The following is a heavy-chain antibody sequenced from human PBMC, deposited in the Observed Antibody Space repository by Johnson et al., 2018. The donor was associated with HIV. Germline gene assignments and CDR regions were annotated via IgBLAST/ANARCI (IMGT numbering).Heavy chain of an antibody. CDR3: ARGSYDGDAFDI. V-gene: IGHV3-7*01. CDR1: GFTFSTYA. CDR2: IKQDGSEK. Sequence: VQLVESGGGLVQPGGSLRLSCAASGFTFSTYAMYWVRQAPGKGLEWVANIKQDGSEKYYVDSVKGRFTISRENAKNSLYLQVNSLRAGDTALYYCARGSYDGDAFDIWGQGTMVTVSS. D-gene: IGHD1-26*01. J-gene: IGHJ3*02.